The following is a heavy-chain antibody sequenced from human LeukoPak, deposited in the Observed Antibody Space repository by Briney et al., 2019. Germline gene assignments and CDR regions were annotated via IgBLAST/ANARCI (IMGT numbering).Heavy chain of an antibody. V-gene: IGHV3-13*01. J-gene: IGHJ4*02. D-gene: IGHD6-19*01. Sequence: GGSLRLSCAASGFTFSSYDMHWVRQATGKGLEWVSAIGTAGDTYYPGSVKGRFTISRENAKNSLYLQMNSLRAEDTAVYYCARVSGVHEWLVFDYWGQGTLVTVSS. CDR2: IGTAGDT. CDR1: GFTFSSYD. CDR3: ARVSGVHEWLVFDY.